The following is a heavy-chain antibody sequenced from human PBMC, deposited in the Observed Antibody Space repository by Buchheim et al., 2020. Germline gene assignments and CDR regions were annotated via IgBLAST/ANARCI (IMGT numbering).Heavy chain of an antibody. D-gene: IGHD3-3*01. V-gene: IGHV3-23*01. Sequence: EVQLLESGRGLVQPGGSLRLSCAASGFTFSSYAMSWVRQAPGKGLEWVSAISGSGGSTYYADSVKGRFTISRDNSKNTLYLQMNSLRAEDTAVYYCAKALTPVLRFLEWLCSSDYWGQGTL. J-gene: IGHJ4*02. CDR3: AKALTPVLRFLEWLCSSDY. CDR1: GFTFSSYA. CDR2: ISGSGGST.